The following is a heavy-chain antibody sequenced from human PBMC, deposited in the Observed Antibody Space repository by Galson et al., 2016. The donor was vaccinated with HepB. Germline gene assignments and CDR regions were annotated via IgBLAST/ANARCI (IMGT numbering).Heavy chain of an antibody. CDR1: GGTFSSYD. Sequence: SVKVSCKASGGTFSSYDISWVRQAPGQGLEWMGGIIPIFGRADYAQKFQGRVTITADEYTNTAYMEVGSLRSEDTAIYYCAVPGPAEYFQQWGQGTLVTVSS. CDR3: AVPGPAEYFQQ. J-gene: IGHJ1*01. V-gene: IGHV1-69*13. CDR2: IIPIFGRA.